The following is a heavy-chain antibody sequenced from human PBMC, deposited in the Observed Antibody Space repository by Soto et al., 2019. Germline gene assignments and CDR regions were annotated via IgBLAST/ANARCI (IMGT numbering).Heavy chain of an antibody. CDR2: ISTYNGNT. D-gene: IGHD3-22*01. CDR3: ARDRNYYDSSGHAFDI. CDR1: GF. V-gene: IGHV1-18*01. Sequence: ASVKVSCKASGFISWVRQAPGQGLEWMGWISTYNGNTNYAQKFQGRVTITTDTSTSTAYMELRCLRSDDKVVYYCARDRNYYDSSGHAFDIWGQGTMVTVSS. J-gene: IGHJ3*02.